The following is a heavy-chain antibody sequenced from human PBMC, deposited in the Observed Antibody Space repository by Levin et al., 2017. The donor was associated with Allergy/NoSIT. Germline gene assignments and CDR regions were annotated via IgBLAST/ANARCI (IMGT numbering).Heavy chain of an antibody. D-gene: IGHD3-16*01. J-gene: IGHJ5*02. CDR2: ISYDGSNK. CDR1: GFTFSSYG. Sequence: TGGSLRLSCAASGFTFSSYGMHWVRQAPGKGLEWVAVISYDGSNKYYADSVKGRFTISRDNSKNTLYLQMNSLRAEDTAVYYCAKDYYVGQRAYNWFDPWGQGTLVTVSS. CDR3: AKDYYVGQRAYNWFDP. V-gene: IGHV3-30*18.